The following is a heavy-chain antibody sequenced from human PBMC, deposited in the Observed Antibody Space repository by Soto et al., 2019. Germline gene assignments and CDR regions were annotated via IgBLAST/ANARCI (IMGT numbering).Heavy chain of an antibody. J-gene: IGHJ5*02. CDR1: GFTFSSYS. D-gene: IGHD3-3*01. V-gene: IGHV3-21*01. CDR2: ISSSSSYI. CDR3: ARDASLLEWLLPNWFDP. Sequence: GGSLRLSCAASGFTFSSYSMNWVRQAPGKGLEWVSSISSSSSYIYYADSVKGRFTISRDNAKNSLYLQMNSLRAEDTAVYYYARDASLLEWLLPNWFDPWGQGTLVTVSS.